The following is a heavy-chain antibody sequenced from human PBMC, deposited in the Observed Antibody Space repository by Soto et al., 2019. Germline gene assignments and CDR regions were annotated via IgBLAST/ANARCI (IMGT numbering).Heavy chain of an antibody. J-gene: IGHJ6*02. D-gene: IGHD2-21*01. Sequence: EVQLVESGGGLVQPGGSLRLSCAASGFTFSSYAMHWVRQAPGKGLEYVSAITSNGGNTDYASSVKGRFTISRDNSKNTLYRQMGSRRAEDMAVYYCARRIPFGYGMDVWGQGTTVTVSS. CDR3: ARRIPFGYGMDV. V-gene: IGHV3-64*01. CDR1: GFTFSSYA. CDR2: ITSNGGNT.